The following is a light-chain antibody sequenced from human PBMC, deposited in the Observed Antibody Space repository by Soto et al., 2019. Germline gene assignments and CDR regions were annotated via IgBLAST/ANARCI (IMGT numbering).Light chain of an antibody. CDR2: GAF. V-gene: IGKV3-15*01. CDR1: QSVSSN. Sequence: EIVMTQSPVTLSVSPGERVTLSCRASQSVSSNLAWYQQKPGQAPSLLIYGAFTRATGIPARFSGTGSGTEFTLTICSLQPDDFATYYCQQYNSYSPWTFGQGTKVDI. J-gene: IGKJ1*01. CDR3: QQYNSYSPWT.